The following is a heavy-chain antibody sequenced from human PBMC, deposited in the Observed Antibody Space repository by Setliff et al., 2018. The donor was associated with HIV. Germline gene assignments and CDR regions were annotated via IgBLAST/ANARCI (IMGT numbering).Heavy chain of an antibody. CDR1: GYTFTSYA. CDR2: INTENGNP. D-gene: IGHD5-12*01. CDR3: SRDVATIGAKFYYPYMDV. J-gene: IGHJ6*03. V-gene: IGHV7-4-1*02. Sequence: ASVKVSCKTSGYTFTSYALNWVRQAPGQGLEWMGWINTENGNPTYAQGFTGRFVFSLDTSVNTAYLHISSLKPEDAAVYYCSRDVATIGAKFYYPYMDVWGKGTTVTVSS.